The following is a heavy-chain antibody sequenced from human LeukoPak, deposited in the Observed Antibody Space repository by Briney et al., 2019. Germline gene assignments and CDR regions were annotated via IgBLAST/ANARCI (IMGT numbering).Heavy chain of an antibody. Sequence: GGSLSLSCPASGFTFSSYAMHWVRQAPGPGLDRVGVISYDGSNKYYADSVKGRFTISRDNSKNTLYLQMNSLRAEDTAVYYCASSSSAFTYYYMDVWGKGTTVTVSS. CDR3: ASSSSAFTYYYMDV. CDR1: GFTFSSYA. J-gene: IGHJ6*03. D-gene: IGHD6-6*01. V-gene: IGHV3-30*01. CDR2: ISYDGSNK.